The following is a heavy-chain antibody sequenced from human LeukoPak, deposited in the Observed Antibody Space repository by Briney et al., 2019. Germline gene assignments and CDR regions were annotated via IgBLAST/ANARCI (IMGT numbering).Heavy chain of an antibody. D-gene: IGHD3-10*01. Sequence: GGSLRLSCAASGFTFSDYWLYWVRQAPGQGLVWVLRINTDGSITNYVDSVKGGFSISKDNAKNTLYLQMSSMRAEDTAVYYCARDRGPRTGFMVREAYDYWGQGTLVTVSS. CDR1: GFTFSDYW. CDR3: ARDRGPRTGFMVREAYDY. CDR2: INTDGSIT. J-gene: IGHJ4*02. V-gene: IGHV3-74*01.